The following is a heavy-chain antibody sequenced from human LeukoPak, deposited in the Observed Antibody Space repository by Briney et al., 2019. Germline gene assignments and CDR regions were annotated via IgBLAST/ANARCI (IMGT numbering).Heavy chain of an antibody. CDR3: ARVDYGDYGFDY. D-gene: IGHD4-17*01. V-gene: IGHV3-66*01. CDR1: GFTVSXXX. Sequence: PGGSLRLSCXXSGFTVSXXXXXXXXXAPXXXXXXVSVXXSGGSXXXXXSXKXXXXXXXDXXKNTLYLQMNSLRAEDTAVYYCARVDYGDYGFDYWGQGTLVTVSS. CDR2: XXSGGSX. J-gene: IGHJ4*02.